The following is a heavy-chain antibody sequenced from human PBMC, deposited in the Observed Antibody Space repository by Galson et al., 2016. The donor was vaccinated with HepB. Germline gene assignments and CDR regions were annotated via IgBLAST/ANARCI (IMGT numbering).Heavy chain of an antibody. CDR2: LSGSGRST. D-gene: IGHD6-13*01. CDR3: AKDKSGAVAGIGRLDH. V-gene: IGHV3-23*01. J-gene: IGHJ4*02. Sequence: WVRQAPGKGLEWVSVLSGSGRSTYYADSVKGRFTISRDNPKSTLFLQMNSLRAEDTALYYCAKDKSGAVAGIGRLDHWGQGTLVSVSS.